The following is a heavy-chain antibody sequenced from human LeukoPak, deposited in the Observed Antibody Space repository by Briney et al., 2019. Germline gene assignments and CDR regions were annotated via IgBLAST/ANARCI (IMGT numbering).Heavy chain of an antibody. J-gene: IGHJ3*02. CDR3: ARALSGGWFGELIDAFDI. D-gene: IGHD3-10*01. Sequence: SQTLSLTCAISGDSVSSNSAAWNWIRKSPSRGLAWLGRTYYRSKWYNDYAVSVKSRITINPDTSKSQFSLQLNSVTPEDTAVYYCARALSGGWFGELIDAFDIWGQGTMVTVSS. CDR2: TYYRSKWYN. V-gene: IGHV6-1*01. CDR1: GDSVSSNSAA.